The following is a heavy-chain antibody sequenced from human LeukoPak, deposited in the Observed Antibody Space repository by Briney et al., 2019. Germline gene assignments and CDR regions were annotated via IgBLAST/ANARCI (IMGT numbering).Heavy chain of an antibody. CDR2: ISYDGSNK. V-gene: IGHV3-30-3*01. Sequence: GGSLGPSCAASGFTFSSYAMHWVRQAPGKGLEWVAVISYDGSNKYYADSVEGRFTISRDNSKNTLYLQMNSLRAEDTAVYYCARDLGDYGDYSYYYYYGMDVWGQGTTVTVSS. D-gene: IGHD4-17*01. CDR3: ARDLGDYGDYSYYYYYGMDV. J-gene: IGHJ6*02. CDR1: GFTFSSYA.